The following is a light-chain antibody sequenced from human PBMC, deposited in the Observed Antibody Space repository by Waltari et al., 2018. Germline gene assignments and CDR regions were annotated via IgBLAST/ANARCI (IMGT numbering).Light chain of an antibody. Sequence: QSALTQPASVSGSPGQSITISCTGSSSDVGGYNSVSWYQQYPGKAPKLMIYDVSNRPSGVSNRFSGSKSGNTASLTISGLQAEDEAVYYCSSYTTSSTLGFGGGTKLTVL. CDR2: DVS. CDR1: SSDVGGYNS. J-gene: IGLJ2*01. V-gene: IGLV2-14*03. CDR3: SSYTTSSTLG.